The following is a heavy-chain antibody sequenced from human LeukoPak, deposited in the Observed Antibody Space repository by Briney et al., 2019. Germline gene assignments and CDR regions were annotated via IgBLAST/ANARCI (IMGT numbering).Heavy chain of an antibody. CDR1: GFTFRSYS. Sequence: GGSLRLSCAASGFTFRSYSMNWVRQAPGKGLEWVSSISSSSSYIYYADSVKGRFTISRGNAKNSLYLQMNSLRAEDTAVYYCASSGIHPLFDYWGQGTLVTVSS. J-gene: IGHJ4*02. D-gene: IGHD1-26*01. V-gene: IGHV3-21*01. CDR2: ISSSSSYI. CDR3: ASSGIHPLFDY.